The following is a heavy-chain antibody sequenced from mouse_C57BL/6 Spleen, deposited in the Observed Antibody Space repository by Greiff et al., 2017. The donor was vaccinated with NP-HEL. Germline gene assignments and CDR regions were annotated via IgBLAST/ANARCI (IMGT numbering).Heavy chain of an antibody. D-gene: IGHD1-1*01. V-gene: IGHV2-5*01. CDR3: AKTNYYGSSYEEDYAMDY. J-gene: IGHJ4*01. Sequence: QVQLKQSGPGLVQPSQSLSITCTVSGFSLTSYGVHWVRQSPGKGLEWLGVIWRGGSTDYNAAFMSRLSITKDNSKSQVFFKMNSLQADDTAIYYCAKTNYYGSSYEEDYAMDYWGQGTSVTVSS. CDR2: IWRGGST. CDR1: GFSLTSYG.